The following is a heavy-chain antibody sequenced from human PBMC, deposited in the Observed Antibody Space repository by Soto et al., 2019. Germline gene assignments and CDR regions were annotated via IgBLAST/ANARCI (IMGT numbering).Heavy chain of an antibody. V-gene: IGHV1-3*01. Sequence: ASVKVSCKASGYTFTSYGISWVRQAPGQGLEWMGWINAGNGNTKYSQKFQGRVTITRDTSASTAYMELSSLRSEDTAFYYCARGSIVAYIAPFDYWGQGTLVTVSS. CDR1: GYTFTSYG. CDR3: ARGSIVAYIAPFDY. J-gene: IGHJ4*02. CDR2: INAGNGNT. D-gene: IGHD1-26*01.